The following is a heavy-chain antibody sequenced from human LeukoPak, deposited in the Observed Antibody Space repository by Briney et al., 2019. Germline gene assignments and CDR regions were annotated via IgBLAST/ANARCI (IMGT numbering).Heavy chain of an antibody. CDR1: GFTFSSYS. D-gene: IGHD3-10*01. Sequence: GGSLTLSCAASGFTFSSYSMNWVRQAPGKGLEWVSSISSSSSYIYYADSVKGRFTISRDNAKNSLYLQMNSLRAEDTAVYYCAPDHGSGSYPFDYWGQGTLVTVSS. CDR2: ISSSSSYI. V-gene: IGHV3-21*01. J-gene: IGHJ4*02. CDR3: APDHGSGSYPFDY.